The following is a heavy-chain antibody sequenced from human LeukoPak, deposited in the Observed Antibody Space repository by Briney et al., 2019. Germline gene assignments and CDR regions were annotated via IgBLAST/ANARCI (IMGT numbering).Heavy chain of an antibody. CDR3: ARGRTTGEFDY. CDR1: GGTFSSHA. Sequence: SVKVPCKASGGTFSSHAISWVRQAPGQGLEWMGGINPIFHTPTYAKKFQGRLTITKDESMSTASMDLSSLISDGTAVYYCARGRTTGEFDYWGQGTLVTVSS. CDR2: INPIFHTP. V-gene: IGHV1-69*05. J-gene: IGHJ4*02. D-gene: IGHD4-11*01.